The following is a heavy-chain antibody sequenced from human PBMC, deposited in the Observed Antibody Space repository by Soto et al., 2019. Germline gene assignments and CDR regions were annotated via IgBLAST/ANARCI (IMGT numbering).Heavy chain of an antibody. D-gene: IGHD1-20*01. Sequence: SETLSLTCTVSGGSISTYYWSWIRQPPGGTMEWIGYIYASGATTYNPSLESRVTMSVDMPNNEFSLELTSLTAADTAVYYCARSHSFDGSIYNYYFDXWGQGTLVTVSX. CDR1: GGSISTYY. CDR3: ARSHSFDGSIYNYYFDX. CDR2: IYASGAT. V-gene: IGHV4-59*01. J-gene: IGHJ4*02.